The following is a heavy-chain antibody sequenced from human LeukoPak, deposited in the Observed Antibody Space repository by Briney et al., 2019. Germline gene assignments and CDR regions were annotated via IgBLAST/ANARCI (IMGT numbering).Heavy chain of an antibody. CDR2: IYYSGST. Sequence: SETLSLTCTVSGGSISSSSYYWVWIRQPPGKGPEWIGSIYYSGSTYYNPSLKSRVTISVDTSKNQFSLKLSSVTAADTAVYYCARIVGASDYWGQGTLVTVSS. J-gene: IGHJ4*02. D-gene: IGHD1-26*01. CDR1: GGSISSSSYY. CDR3: ARIVGASDY. V-gene: IGHV4-39*01.